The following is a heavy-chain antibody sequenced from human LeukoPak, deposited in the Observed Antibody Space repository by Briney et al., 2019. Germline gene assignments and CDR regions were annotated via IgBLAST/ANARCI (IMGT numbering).Heavy chain of an antibody. CDR3: ASIAAPGLYYYYYMDV. Sequence: GGSLRLSCAASGFTFTTYWMSWVRQAPGKVLEWVANINQDGSEKYYVDSVKGRFTISRDNAKNSLYLQMNSLRAEDTAVYYCASIAAPGLYYYYYMDVWGKGTTVTVSS. V-gene: IGHV3-7*01. CDR2: INQDGSEK. D-gene: IGHD6-6*01. CDR1: GFTFTTYW. J-gene: IGHJ6*03.